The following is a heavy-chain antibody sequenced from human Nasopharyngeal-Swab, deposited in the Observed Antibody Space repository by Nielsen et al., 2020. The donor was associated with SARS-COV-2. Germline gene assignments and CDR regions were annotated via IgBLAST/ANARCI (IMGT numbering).Heavy chain of an antibody. J-gene: IGHJ4*02. CDR2: IKQDGSEK. D-gene: IGHD6-19*01. Sequence: GESLKISCAASGFTFSICWMSWVRQVPGKGLEWVANIKQDGSEKYYVDSVKGRFTISRDNAKNSLYLQMNSLRAEDTAVYYCAVDGYWGQGTLVTVSS. V-gene: IGHV3-7*01. CDR3: AVDGY. CDR1: GFTFSICW.